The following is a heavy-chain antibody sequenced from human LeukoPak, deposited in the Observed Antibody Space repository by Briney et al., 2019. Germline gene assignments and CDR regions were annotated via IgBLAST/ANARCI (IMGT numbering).Heavy chain of an antibody. J-gene: IGHJ4*02. V-gene: IGHV1-69*13. D-gene: IGHD3-16*01. CDR2: IIPIFGTA. Sequence: GASVKVSCKASGGTFSSYAISWVRQAPGQGLEWMGGIIPIFGTANYAQKFQGRVTNTADESTSTAYMELSSLRSEDTAVYYCAKDRWGELRLTDYWGQGTLVTVSS. CDR1: GGTFSSYA. CDR3: AKDRWGELRLTDY.